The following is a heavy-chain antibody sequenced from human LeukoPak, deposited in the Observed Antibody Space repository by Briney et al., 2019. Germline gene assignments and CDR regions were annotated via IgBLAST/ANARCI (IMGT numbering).Heavy chain of an antibody. CDR1: NWTFAGYG. Sequence: ASNWTFAGYGMRVVRHGPRLGLERMGIINPSGGSTSYAQKFQGRVTMTRDMSTSTVYMELSSLRSEDTAVYYCARDSSGYYFYGPWYFDLWGRGTLVTVSS. CDR2: INPSGGST. V-gene: IGHV1-46*01. CDR3: ARDSSGYYFYGPWYFDL. D-gene: IGHD3-22*01. J-gene: IGHJ2*01.